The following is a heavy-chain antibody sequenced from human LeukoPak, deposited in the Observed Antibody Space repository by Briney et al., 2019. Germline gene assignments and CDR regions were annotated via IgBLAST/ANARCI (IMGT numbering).Heavy chain of an antibody. V-gene: IGHV3-9*01. J-gene: IGHJ4*02. Sequence: GRSLRLSCAASGFAFDNYAMHWVRQAPGKGLEWLSIISWNSGYIGYADSVKGRFTISRDNAKKSLDLQMNSLRAEDTAFYYCAKVRGTYSSGYFFDYWGQGTLVTVSS. CDR1: GFAFDNYA. D-gene: IGHD6-19*01. CDR3: AKVRGTYSSGYFFDY. CDR2: ISWNSGYI.